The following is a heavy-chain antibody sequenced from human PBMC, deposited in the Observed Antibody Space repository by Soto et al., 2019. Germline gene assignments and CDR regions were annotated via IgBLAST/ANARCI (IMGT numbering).Heavy chain of an antibody. J-gene: IGHJ2*01. Sequence: QVQLQGSGPGLVKPSETLSLTCTVTGGSISNYYWNWIRQPPGKGLEWIGYIYYSGNTNYSPSFEVRVTMSVDTSKNQFSLKLTSVTAADTAVYYCVRDPSYGYRYFDLWGRGTLVTVSS. CDR3: VRDPSYGYRYFDL. V-gene: IGHV4-59*01. CDR2: IYYSGNT. D-gene: IGHD5-18*01. CDR1: GGSISNYY.